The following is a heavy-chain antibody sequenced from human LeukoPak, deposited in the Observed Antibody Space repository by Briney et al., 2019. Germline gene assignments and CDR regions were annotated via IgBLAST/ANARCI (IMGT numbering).Heavy chain of an antibody. CDR2: IYSGGST. CDR3: ARASRGDSTYYGMDV. Sequence: GGSLRLSCAASGFTVSSNYMSWVRQAPGKGLEWVSVIYSGGSTYYADSVKGRFTISRDNSKNTLYLQMNSLRAEDTAVYYCARASRGDSTYYGMDVWGQGTTVTVSS. CDR1: GFTVSSNY. D-gene: IGHD4-17*01. V-gene: IGHV3-66*01. J-gene: IGHJ6*02.